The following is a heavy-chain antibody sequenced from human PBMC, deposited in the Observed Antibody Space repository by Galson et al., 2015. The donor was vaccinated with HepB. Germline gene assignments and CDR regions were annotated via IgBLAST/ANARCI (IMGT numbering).Heavy chain of an antibody. Sequence: SLRLSCAASGFTFSSYSMNWVRQAPGKGLEWVSSISSSSSYIYYADSVKGRFTISRDNAKNSLYLQMNSLRAEDTAVYYCARAFRYGSGSYLLFLSKYYFDYWGQGTLVTVSS. CDR2: ISSSSSYI. CDR1: GFTFSSYS. D-gene: IGHD3-10*01. V-gene: IGHV3-21*01. J-gene: IGHJ4*02. CDR3: ARAFRYGSGSYLLFLSKYYFDY.